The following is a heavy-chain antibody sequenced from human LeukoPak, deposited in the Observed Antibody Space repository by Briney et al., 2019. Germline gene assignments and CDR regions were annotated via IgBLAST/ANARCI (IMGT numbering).Heavy chain of an antibody. V-gene: IGHV3-23*01. CDR1: GFTFSSYA. J-gene: IGHJ4*02. D-gene: IGHD3-3*01. Sequence: GGSLRLSCAASGFTFSSYAMSWVRQAPGKGLEWVSAISGSGGSTYYADSVKGRFTISRDNSKNTLYLQMNSLRAEDTAVYYCAKGAMGGLLYVREMDYFDYWGQGTLVTVSS. CDR2: ISGSGGST. CDR3: AKGAMGGLLYVREMDYFDY.